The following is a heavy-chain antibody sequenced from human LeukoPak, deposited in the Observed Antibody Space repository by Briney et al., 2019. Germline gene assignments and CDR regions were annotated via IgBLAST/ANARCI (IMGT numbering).Heavy chain of an antibody. J-gene: IGHJ3*02. CDR1: GFTFSSYG. Sequence: HPGRSLRLSCAASGFTFSSYGMHWVRQAPGKGLEGVAVISYDGSNRYYADSVKGRFTTSRGNSKNTLYLQMNSLRAEDTAVYYCAKEDILTPGKAFDIWGQGAMVTVSS. CDR2: ISYDGSNR. D-gene: IGHD3-9*01. CDR3: AKEDILTPGKAFDI. V-gene: IGHV3-30*18.